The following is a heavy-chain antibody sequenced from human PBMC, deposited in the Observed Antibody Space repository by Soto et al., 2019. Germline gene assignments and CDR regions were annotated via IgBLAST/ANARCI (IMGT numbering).Heavy chain of an antibody. CDR3: AKVWERTVTTRNYFYGMDV. CDR2: ISGSGGST. D-gene: IGHD4-17*01. CDR1: GFTFISYA. J-gene: IGHJ6*02. Sequence: EVQLLESGGGLVQPGESLRLSCAASGFTFISYAMSWVRQAPGKGLEWVSTISGSGGSTYYADSVNGRFTISRDNYMNTLILQMNRLRDEDTAVYYCAKVWERTVTTRNYFYGMDVWGQGTTVTVSS. V-gene: IGHV3-23*01.